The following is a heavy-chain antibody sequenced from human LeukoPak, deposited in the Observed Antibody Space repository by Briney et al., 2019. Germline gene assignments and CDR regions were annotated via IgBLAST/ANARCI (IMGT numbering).Heavy chain of an antibody. V-gene: IGHV4-34*01. CDR2: INHSGST. J-gene: IGHJ5*02. CDR3: ARDPTMVQGVIWFDP. CDR1: GGSFSGYY. Sequence: SETLSLTCAVYGGSFSGYYWSWIRQPPGKGLEWIGEINHSGSTNYNPSLKSRVTISVDTSKNQFSLELSSVTAADTAVYYCARDPTMVQGVIWFDPWGQGTLVTVSS. D-gene: IGHD3-10*01.